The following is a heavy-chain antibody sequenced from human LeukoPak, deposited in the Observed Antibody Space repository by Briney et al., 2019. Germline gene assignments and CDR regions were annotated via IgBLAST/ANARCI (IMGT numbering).Heavy chain of an antibody. Sequence: PGGSLRLSCAASGFTFSTYWMHWVRQAPGKGLSWVSRIDSDGSTTRYADSVKGRFTISRDNAKNTLYLQMNSLRAEDTAVYYCARERDSSRYPDYWGQGTLVTVSS. CDR2: IDSDGSTT. CDR3: ARERDSSRYPDY. D-gene: IGHD3-22*01. V-gene: IGHV3-74*01. CDR1: GFTFSTYW. J-gene: IGHJ4*02.